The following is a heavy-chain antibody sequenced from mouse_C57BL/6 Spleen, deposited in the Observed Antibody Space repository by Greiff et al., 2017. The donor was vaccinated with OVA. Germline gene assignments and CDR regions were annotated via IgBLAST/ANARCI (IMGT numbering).Heavy chain of an antibody. CDR2: INPNNGGT. CDR1: GYTFTDYN. CDR3: ARITTAVGNYAMDY. Sequence: EVQLQQSGPELVKPGASVKMSCKASGYTFTDYNMHWVKQSHGKSLEWIGYINPNNGGTSYNQKFKGKATLTVNKSSSTAYMERRSLTSEDSAVYYCARITTAVGNYAMDYWGQGTSVTVSS. D-gene: IGHD1-2*01. V-gene: IGHV1-22*01. J-gene: IGHJ4*01.